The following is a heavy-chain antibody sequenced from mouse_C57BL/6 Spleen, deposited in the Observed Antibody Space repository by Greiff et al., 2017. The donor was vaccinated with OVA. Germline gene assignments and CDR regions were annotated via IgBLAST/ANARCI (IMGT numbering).Heavy chain of an antibody. CDR2: IHPSDSDT. CDR1: GYTFTSYW. J-gene: IGHJ2*01. V-gene: IGHV1-74*01. CDR3: AIPSYDYDFDD. D-gene: IGHD2-4*01. Sequence: VQLQQPGAELVKPGASVKVSCKASGYTFTSYWMHWVKQRPGQGLEWIGRIHPSDSDTNYNQKFKGKATLTVDKSSSTAYMQLSSLTSEDSAVYYCAIPSYDYDFDDWGQGTTLTVSS.